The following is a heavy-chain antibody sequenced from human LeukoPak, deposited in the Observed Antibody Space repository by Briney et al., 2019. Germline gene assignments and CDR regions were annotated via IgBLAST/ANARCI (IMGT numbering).Heavy chain of an antibody. V-gene: IGHV4-59*01. CDR2: IYYSGST. J-gene: IGHJ4*02. Sequence: PSETLSLTCSVSGGSINSYYWSWIRQPPGKGLEWIGYIYYSGSTNYNPSLKSRVTISVDTSKNQFSLKLSSVTAADTAVYYCARVAAAGHKATIDYWGQGTLVTVSS. CDR1: GGSINSYY. CDR3: ARVAAAGHKATIDY. D-gene: IGHD6-13*01.